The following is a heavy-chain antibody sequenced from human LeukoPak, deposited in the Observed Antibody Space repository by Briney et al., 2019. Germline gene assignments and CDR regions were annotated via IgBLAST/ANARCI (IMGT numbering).Heavy chain of an antibody. Sequence: GASVKVSCKASGYTFTSYAMNWVRQAPGQGLEWMGWINTNTGNPTYAQGFTGRFVFSLDTSVSTAYLQVSSLKAEDTAVYYCARAWYSSGWYYFDYWGQGTLVTVSS. CDR1: GYTFTSYA. CDR2: INTNTGNP. V-gene: IGHV7-4-1*02. J-gene: IGHJ4*02. D-gene: IGHD6-19*01. CDR3: ARAWYSSGWYYFDY.